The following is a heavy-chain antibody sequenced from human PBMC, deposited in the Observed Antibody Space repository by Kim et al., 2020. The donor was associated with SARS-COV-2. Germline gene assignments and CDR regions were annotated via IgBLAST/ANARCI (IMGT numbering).Heavy chain of an antibody. CDR2: VYFTGTT. Sequence: SETLSLTCTVSGDSINSFYWSWIRHIPGKGLEWIGFVYFTGTTTYNPSLESRVSISLDRSRTQFTLALTSVTAADTATYYCAREGAGEGRNDWFDPWGPG. D-gene: IGHD3-10*01. V-gene: IGHV4-59*13. CDR3: AREGAGEGRNDWFDP. CDR1: GDSINSFY. J-gene: IGHJ5*02.